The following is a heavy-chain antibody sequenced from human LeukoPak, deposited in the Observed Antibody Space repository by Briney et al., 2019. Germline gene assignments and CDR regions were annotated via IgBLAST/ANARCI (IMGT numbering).Heavy chain of an antibody. V-gene: IGHV1-2*02. CDR3: AREERIAARPFDY. CDR2: INPNSGGT. CDR1: GYTFTGYY. J-gene: IGHJ4*02. Sequence: ASVMVSCKASGYTFTGYYMHWVRQAHGQGLEWMGWINPNSGGTNYAQKFQGRVTMTRDTSISTAYMELSRLRSDDTAVYYCAREERIAARPFDYWGQGTLVTVSS. D-gene: IGHD6-6*01.